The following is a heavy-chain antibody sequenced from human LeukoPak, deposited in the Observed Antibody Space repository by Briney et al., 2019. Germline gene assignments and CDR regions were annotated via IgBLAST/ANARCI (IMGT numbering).Heavy chain of an antibody. Sequence: PSETLSLTCTVSGYSITSGYYWGWIRQPPGKGLEWSGSIYHGGSTFYNPSLKSRVTPSVDTSKNQFSLKLHSVTAADTAVYYCASLGMEGGTTNWFDPWGQGTLVTVSS. CDR1: GYSITSGYY. CDR3: ASLGMEGGTTNWFDP. CDR2: IYHGGST. D-gene: IGHD1-26*01. V-gene: IGHV4-38-2*02. J-gene: IGHJ5*02.